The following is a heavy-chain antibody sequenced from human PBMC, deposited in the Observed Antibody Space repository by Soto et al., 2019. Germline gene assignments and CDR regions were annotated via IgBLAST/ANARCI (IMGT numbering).Heavy chain of an antibody. Sequence: GGSLRPSCAAPGFTLSGFAMDLVRQAPGKGLEYVSGISSNGVGTYYANSVQGRFTISRDNSKNTVYLQMGSLRPEDMAVYYCARRARPDFYYMDVWGKGTTVTVSS. CDR2: ISSNGVGT. CDR3: ARRARPDFYYMDV. CDR1: GFTLSGFA. J-gene: IGHJ6*03. D-gene: IGHD6-6*01. V-gene: IGHV3-64*01.